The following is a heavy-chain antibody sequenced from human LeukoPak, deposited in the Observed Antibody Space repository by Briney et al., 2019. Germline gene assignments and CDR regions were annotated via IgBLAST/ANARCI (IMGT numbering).Heavy chain of an antibody. CDR1: GGSISSYY. CDR2: FYYSGNT. V-gene: IGHV4-59*08. Sequence: SETLSLTCTVSGGSISSYYWSWIRQPPGKGLEWIGYFYYSGNTNYNPSLKSRVTMSVDTSKNQFSLKLSSVTAADTAVYYCARQPYDSSSYYYYMDVWGKGTTVTISS. CDR3: ARQPYDSSSYYYYMDV. D-gene: IGHD3-22*01. J-gene: IGHJ6*03.